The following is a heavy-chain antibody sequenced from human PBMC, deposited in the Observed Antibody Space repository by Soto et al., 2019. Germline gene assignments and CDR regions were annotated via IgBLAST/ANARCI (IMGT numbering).Heavy chain of an antibody. V-gene: IGHV3-23*01. CDR2: ISGSGGST. Sequence: EAQLLESGGGLVQPGGSLRLSCAASGFTFSSYAMSWVRQAPGKGLEWVSVISGSGGSTYYADSVKGRFTISRDNSKNTLYLQMNSLRAEDTAVYYCASAAREYYYYGMDVWGQGTTVTVSS. CDR1: GFTFSSYA. CDR3: ASAAREYYYYGMDV. J-gene: IGHJ6*02.